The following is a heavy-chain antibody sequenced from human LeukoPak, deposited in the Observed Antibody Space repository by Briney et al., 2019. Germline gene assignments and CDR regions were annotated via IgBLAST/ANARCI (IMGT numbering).Heavy chain of an antibody. D-gene: IGHD6-19*01. CDR1: GYTFTGYY. J-gene: IGHJ4*02. V-gene: IGHV1-3*03. CDR3: ARERIAEAGGNGGYFDY. CDR2: INAGNGNT. Sequence: ASVKVSCKASGYTFTGYYMHWVRQAPGQGLEWMGWINAGNGNTKYSQEFQGRVTITRDTSASTAYMELSSLRSEDMAVYYCARERIAEAGGNGGYFDYWGQGTLVTVSS.